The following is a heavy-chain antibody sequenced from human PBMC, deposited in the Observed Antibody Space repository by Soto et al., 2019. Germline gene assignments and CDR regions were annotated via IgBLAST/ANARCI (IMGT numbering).Heavy chain of an antibody. CDR2: FDPEDGET. J-gene: IGHJ5*02. Sequence: VASVKVSCKVSGDTLPEFSMHWVRQAPGKGLEWMGGFDPEDGETIYAQKFLGRVTMTEDTSTDTAYMELSSLTSEDTAVYYCAQDRFRNASSGWFVRLGQGTLVTVSS. CDR1: GDTLPEFS. V-gene: IGHV1-24*01. D-gene: IGHD1-1*01. CDR3: AQDRFRNASSGWFVR.